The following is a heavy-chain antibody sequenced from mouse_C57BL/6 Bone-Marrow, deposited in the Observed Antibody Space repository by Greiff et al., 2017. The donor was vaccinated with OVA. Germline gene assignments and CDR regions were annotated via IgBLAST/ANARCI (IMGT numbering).Heavy chain of an antibody. Sequence: VQLQQSGPELVKPGASVKISCKASGYAFSSSWMNWVKQRPGKGLEWIGRIYPGDGDTNYNGKFKGKATLTADKSSSTAYMQLSSLTSEDSAVYFCARLLRHWYFDVWGTGTTVTVSS. V-gene: IGHV1-82*01. CDR1: GYAFSSSW. CDR2: IYPGDGDT. J-gene: IGHJ1*03. CDR3: ARLLRHWYFDV. D-gene: IGHD1-2*01.